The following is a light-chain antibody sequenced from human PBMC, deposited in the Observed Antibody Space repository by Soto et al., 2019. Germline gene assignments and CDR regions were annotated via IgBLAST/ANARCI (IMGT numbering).Light chain of an antibody. J-gene: IGKJ1*01. Sequence: DIRMTQSPSSLSASVGDRVTITCRASQSISNYLNWYQQKPGKAPNLLIYAASSLQSGVPSRFSGSGSGTDFTLTISSLQPEDFATYFCQQSYITPGTFGQGTKVEIK. CDR2: AAS. CDR3: QQSYITPGT. CDR1: QSISNY. V-gene: IGKV1-39*01.